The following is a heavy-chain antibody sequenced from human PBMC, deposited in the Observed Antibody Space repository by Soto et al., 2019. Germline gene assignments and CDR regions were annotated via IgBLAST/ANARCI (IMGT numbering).Heavy chain of an antibody. CDR2: IKHSGGT. V-gene: IGHV4-34*01. Sequence: SETLSLTCAGYGGSFSGYYWTWIRQPPGKGLEWIGQIKHSGGTNYNPLLKSRVTISVDTPRNQFSLKLSSVTAADTAVYFCARTYYYRSGTYFAWFDPWGQGTLVTVSS. D-gene: IGHD3-10*01. CDR1: GGSFSGYY. J-gene: IGHJ5*02. CDR3: ARTYYYRSGTYFAWFDP.